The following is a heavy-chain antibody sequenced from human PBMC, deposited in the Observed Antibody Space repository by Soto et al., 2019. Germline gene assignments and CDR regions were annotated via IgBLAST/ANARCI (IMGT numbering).Heavy chain of an antibody. CDR3: ACLIWRPCSSTSCRQEYYYYYYMDV. V-gene: IGHV4-34*01. Sequence: SETLSLTCAVYGGSFSGYYWSWIRQPPGKGLEWTGEINHSGSTNYNPSLKSRVTISVDTSKNQFSLKLSSVNAADTAVTYCACLIWRPCSSTSCRQEYYYYYYMDVWAKGTTVTVSS. CDR1: GGSFSGYY. D-gene: IGHD2-2*01. CDR2: INHSGST. J-gene: IGHJ6*03.